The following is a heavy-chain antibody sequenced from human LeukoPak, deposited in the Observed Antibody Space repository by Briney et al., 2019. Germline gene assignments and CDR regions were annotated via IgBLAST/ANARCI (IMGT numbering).Heavy chain of an antibody. CDR2: IYYSGST. CDR3: ARDKGGVSYYDILTGYPAYDY. V-gene: IGHV4-39*02. Sequence: SETLSLTCTVSGGSISSSSYYWGWIRQPPGKGLEWIGSIYYSGSTYYNPSLKSRVTISVDTSKNQFSLKLSSVTAADTAVYYCARDKGGVSYYDILTGYPAYDYWGQGTLVTVSS. J-gene: IGHJ4*02. D-gene: IGHD3-9*01. CDR1: GGSISSSSYY.